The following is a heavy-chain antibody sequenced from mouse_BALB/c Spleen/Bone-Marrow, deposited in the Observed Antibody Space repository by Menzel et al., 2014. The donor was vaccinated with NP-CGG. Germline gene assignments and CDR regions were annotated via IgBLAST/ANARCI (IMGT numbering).Heavy chain of an antibody. J-gene: IGHJ3*01. Sequence: EVQLQQSGGGLVQPGGSLKLSCAASGFAFSRYWMSWVRRAPGKGLEWIGVINPGSNTINYTPSLKDKFNISRDNTKNTLYLQRSKVRSEDTALYYCARIDYYGWFAYWGQGTLVTVSA. CDR3: ARIDYYGWFAY. CDR1: GFAFSRYW. D-gene: IGHD1-1*01. V-gene: IGHV4-1*02. CDR2: INPGSNTI.